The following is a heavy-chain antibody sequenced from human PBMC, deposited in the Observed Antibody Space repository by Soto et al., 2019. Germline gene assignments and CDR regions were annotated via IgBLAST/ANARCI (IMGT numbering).Heavy chain of an antibody. Sequence: QVQLVQSGAEVKKPESSVKVSCKAPGGTFSTYAISWVRQAPGQGLEWMGGIIPMFGTANYAQRYQDRGTITADESTNTVYMELSSLRSEDTAVYFCASGLQLWLPRINTGYSGWGQGTRVNVSS. CDR1: GGTFSTYA. V-gene: IGHV1-69*12. CDR3: ASGLQLWLPRINTGYSG. D-gene: IGHD5-18*01. CDR2: IIPMFGTA. J-gene: IGHJ4*02.